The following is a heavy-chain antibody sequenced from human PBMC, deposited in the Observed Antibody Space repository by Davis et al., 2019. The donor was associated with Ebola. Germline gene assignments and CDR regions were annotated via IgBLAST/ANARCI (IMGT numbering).Heavy chain of an antibody. D-gene: IGHD3-10*01. CDR1: GFTFSNAW. CDR3: AKHPGGSGPYYFDY. J-gene: IGHJ4*02. Sequence: PGGSLRLSCAASGFTFSNAWMNWVRQAPGKGLEWVGRIRSKANSYATAYAASVKGRFTISRDDSKNTAYLQMNSLKTEDTAVYYCAKHPGGSGPYYFDYWGQGTLVTVSS. CDR2: IRSKANSYAT. V-gene: IGHV3-73*01.